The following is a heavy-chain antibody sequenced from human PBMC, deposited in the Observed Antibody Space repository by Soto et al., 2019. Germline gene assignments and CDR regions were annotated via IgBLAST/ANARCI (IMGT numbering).Heavy chain of an antibody. CDR1: GISISSGGYY. Sequence: KTXETLSLTCPVSGISISSGGYYWSWIRQHPGKGLEWIGYINYSGSTYYNSSLKSRVTISVDTSNNQFSLKVSSVTAADTAVYYCARDQVFDYWGQGALATVSS. V-gene: IGHV4-31*03. J-gene: IGHJ4*02. CDR2: INYSGST. CDR3: ARDQVFDY.